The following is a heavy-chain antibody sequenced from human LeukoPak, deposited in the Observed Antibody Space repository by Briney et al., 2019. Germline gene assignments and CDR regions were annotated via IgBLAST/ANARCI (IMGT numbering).Heavy chain of an antibody. Sequence: PSETLSLTCSVSGGSISSYYWSWIRQPPGKGLEWIGYIYYSGSTNYNPSLKSRVTISVDRSKNQFSLKLSSVTAADTAVYYCARGNYYDSSGYQIFQPYFDYWGQGTLVTVSS. J-gene: IGHJ4*02. CDR3: ARGNYYDSSGYQIFQPYFDY. D-gene: IGHD3-22*01. CDR2: IYYSGST. CDR1: GGSISSYY. V-gene: IGHV4-59*12.